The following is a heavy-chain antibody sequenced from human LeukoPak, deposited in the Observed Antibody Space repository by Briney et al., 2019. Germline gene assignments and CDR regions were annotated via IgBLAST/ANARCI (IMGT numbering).Heavy chain of an antibody. CDR2: INAGNGNT. J-gene: IGHJ4*02. CDR1: GYTFTSYA. Sequence: GASVKVSCKASGYTFTSYAMHWVRQAPGQRLEWMGWINAGNGNTKYSQKFQGRVTITRDTSASTAYMELSSLRSEDTAVYYCARGGTFGYSYDYFDYWGQGTLVTVSS. D-gene: IGHD5-18*01. V-gene: IGHV1-3*01. CDR3: ARGGTFGYSYDYFDY.